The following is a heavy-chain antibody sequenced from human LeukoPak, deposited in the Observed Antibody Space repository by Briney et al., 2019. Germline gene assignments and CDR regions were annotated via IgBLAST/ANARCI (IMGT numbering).Heavy chain of an antibody. Sequence: SETLSLTCTVSGGSIRSSSYYWGWVRQPPGKGLEWIGTIFYSGSTYYNPSLKSRVTISVDTSKNLFSLNLSSVTAADTAIYYCARHRVAGADDAFEIWGQGTMVTVSS. CDR1: GGSIRSSSYY. CDR2: IFYSGST. J-gene: IGHJ3*02. D-gene: IGHD1-26*01. CDR3: ARHRVAGADDAFEI. V-gene: IGHV4-39*01.